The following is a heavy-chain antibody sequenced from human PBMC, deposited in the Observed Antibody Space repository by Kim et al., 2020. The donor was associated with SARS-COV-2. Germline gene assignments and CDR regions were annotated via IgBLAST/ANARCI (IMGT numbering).Heavy chain of an antibody. Sequence: SETLSLTCAVYGGSFSAYYWSWIRQPPGKGLEWIGEINHSGSTNYNPSLKSRVTISVDTSKNQFSLKLSPVTAADTAVYYCARGTRQWLVRGPYYYYMD. CDR2: INHSGST. J-gene: IGHJ6*03. CDR1: GGSFSAYY. CDR3: ARGTRQWLVRGPYYYYMD. D-gene: IGHD6-19*01. V-gene: IGHV4-34*01.